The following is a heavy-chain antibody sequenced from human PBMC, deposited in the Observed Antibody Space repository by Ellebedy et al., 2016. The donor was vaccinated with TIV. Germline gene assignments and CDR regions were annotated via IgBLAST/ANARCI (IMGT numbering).Heavy chain of an antibody. CDR2: INQDGGEK. Sequence: PGGSLRLSCAASGFTISRHWMSWVRQGPGKGLEWVANINQDGGEKNYVDSVKGRFTISRDNAKNSAFPQMNSLGVEDTAVYYCVRWGDYEGWDFWGQGTLVTVSS. V-gene: IGHV3-7*01. CDR3: VRWGDYEGWDF. CDR1: GFTISRHW. J-gene: IGHJ4*02. D-gene: IGHD3-22*01.